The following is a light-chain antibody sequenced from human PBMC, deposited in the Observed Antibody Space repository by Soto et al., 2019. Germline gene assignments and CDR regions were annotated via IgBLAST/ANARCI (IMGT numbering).Light chain of an antibody. Sequence: DIVMTQSPDSLAVSLGERATINCKSSQSVLYSSNNKNYLAWYQQKPGQPPKLLIYWASTRESGVPDRFSGGGSGTDFPLTISSLQAEDVAVYYCQQYCSSPLTFGGGTKVEIK. CDR2: WAS. J-gene: IGKJ4*01. CDR3: QQYCSSPLT. V-gene: IGKV4-1*01. CDR1: QSVLYSSNNKNY.